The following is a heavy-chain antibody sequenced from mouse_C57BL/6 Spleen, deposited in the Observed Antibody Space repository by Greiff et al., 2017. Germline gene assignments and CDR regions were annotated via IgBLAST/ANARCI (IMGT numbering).Heavy chain of an antibody. CDR2: IYPGDGDT. D-gene: IGHD3-2*02. V-gene: IGHV1-82*01. Sequence: QVQLQQSGPELVKPGASVKISCKASGYAFSSSWMNWVKQRPGKGLEWIGRIYPGDGDTNYNGKFKGKATLTADKSSSTAYMQLSSLTSEDSTVDFCARSAAQAPYARDYWGQGTSVTVSS. CDR3: ARSAAQAPYARDY. J-gene: IGHJ4*01. CDR1: GYAFSSSW.